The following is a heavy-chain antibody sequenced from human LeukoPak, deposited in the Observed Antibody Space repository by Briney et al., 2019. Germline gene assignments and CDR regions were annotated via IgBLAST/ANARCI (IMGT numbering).Heavy chain of an antibody. J-gene: IGHJ4*02. Sequence: SETLSLTCAVYGGSFSGYYWSWIRQPPGKGLEWIGEINHSGSTNYNPSLKSRVTISVDTSKNQFSLKLSSVTAADTAVYYCARGGDTMVRGRRLDYWGQGTLVTVSS. D-gene: IGHD3-10*01. V-gene: IGHV4-34*01. CDR3: ARGGDTMVRGRRLDY. CDR2: INHSGST. CDR1: GGSFSGYY.